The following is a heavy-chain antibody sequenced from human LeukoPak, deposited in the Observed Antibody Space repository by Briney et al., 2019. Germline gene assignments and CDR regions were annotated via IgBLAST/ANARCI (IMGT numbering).Heavy chain of an antibody. J-gene: IGHJ4*02. Sequence: PSETLSLTCTVSGGSVSSGSYSWSWIRQPPGKGLEWIGYIYYSGSTSYNPSLRSRVTISVDTSKNQFSLNLTSVTAADTAVYYCARDVWWLRGLIDYWGQGTLVTVSS. CDR1: GGSVSSGSYS. V-gene: IGHV4-61*01. D-gene: IGHD5-12*01. CDR3: ARDVWWLRGLIDY. CDR2: IYYSGST.